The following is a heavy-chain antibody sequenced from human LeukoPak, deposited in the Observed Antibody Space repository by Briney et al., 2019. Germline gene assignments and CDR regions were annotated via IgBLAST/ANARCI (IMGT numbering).Heavy chain of an antibody. J-gene: IGHJ3*02. Sequence: GGSLRLSCAASGFTFSSYAMSWVRQAPGRGLEWVSVISGSGGSTYYADSVKGRFTISRDNAKNSLYLQMNSLRAEDAAVYYCARDLLEGFLEWFDAFDIWGQGTMVTVSS. CDR3: ARDLLEGFLEWFDAFDI. V-gene: IGHV3-23*01. D-gene: IGHD3-3*01. CDR1: GFTFSSYA. CDR2: ISGSGGST.